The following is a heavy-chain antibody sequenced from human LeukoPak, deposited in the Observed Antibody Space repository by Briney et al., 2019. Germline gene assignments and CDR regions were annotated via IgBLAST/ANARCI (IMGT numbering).Heavy chain of an antibody. CDR3: ARRSGSGSYYNRGLASFDAFDI. Sequence: SETLSLTCAVSGGSISSSNWWSWVRQPPGKGLEWIGEIYHSGSTNYNPSLKSRVTISVDKSKNQFSLKLSSVTAADTAVYYCARRSGSGSYYNRGLASFDAFDIWGQGTMVTVSS. V-gene: IGHV4-4*02. CDR2: IYHSGST. J-gene: IGHJ3*02. CDR1: GGSISSSNW. D-gene: IGHD3-10*01.